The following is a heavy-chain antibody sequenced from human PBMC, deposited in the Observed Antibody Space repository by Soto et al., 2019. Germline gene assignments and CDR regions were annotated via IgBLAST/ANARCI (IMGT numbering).Heavy chain of an antibody. D-gene: IGHD1-26*01. CDR1: GYSFTSYW. V-gene: IGHV5-51*01. CDR2: IYPGDSDT. J-gene: IGHJ6*02. Sequence: GESLKTSCKGSGYSFTSYWNGWVRQMPGKGLEWMGIIYPGDSDTRYSPSFQGRVTISADKSISTAYLQWSSLKASDTAMYYCARHGGVGATWYYYGMDVWGQGTTVTVSS. CDR3: ARHGGVGATWYYYGMDV.